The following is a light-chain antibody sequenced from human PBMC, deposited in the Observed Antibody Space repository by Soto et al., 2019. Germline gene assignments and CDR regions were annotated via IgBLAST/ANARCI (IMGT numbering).Light chain of an antibody. V-gene: IGLV2-23*03. CDR2: EGS. CDR3: YSYAGSSTFA. J-gene: IGLJ2*01. Sequence: QSALTQPASVSGSPGQSITISCTGTSSDVGSYNLVSWYQQYPGKAPKLMIYEGSKRPSGVSNRFSGSQSGNTASLTISGLQAEDEADYYCYSYAGSSTFAFGGGTKLTVL. CDR1: SSDVGSYNL.